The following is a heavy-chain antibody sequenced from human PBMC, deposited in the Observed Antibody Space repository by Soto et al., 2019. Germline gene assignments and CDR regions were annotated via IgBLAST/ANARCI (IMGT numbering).Heavy chain of an antibody. D-gene: IGHD2-15*01. CDR1: GFTITTYW. CDR2: ANPDGSEK. J-gene: IGHJ5*02. V-gene: IGHV3-7*05. CDR3: AKEAVVVAATHGWFDP. Sequence: GGSLRLSCAVSGFTITTYWMIWVRQAPGKGLEWVASANPDGSEKHYVDSVKGRFAISRDNAKNSLYLQMNSLRAEDTAVYYCAKEAVVVAATHGWFDPWGQGTLVTVSS.